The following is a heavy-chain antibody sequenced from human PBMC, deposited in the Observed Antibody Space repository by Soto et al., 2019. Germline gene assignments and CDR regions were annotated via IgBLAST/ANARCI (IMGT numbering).Heavy chain of an antibody. Sequence: GGSLRLSCAASGFTFSSYGMHWVRQAPGKGLEWVAVISYAGDNKYYADSVKGRFTISRDNSKNTLYLQMNSLRAEDTAVYYCAKPSSGNYDFWSGYQKSEFDYWGQGTLVTVSS. CDR2: ISYAGDNK. J-gene: IGHJ4*02. D-gene: IGHD3-3*01. V-gene: IGHV3-30*18. CDR3: AKPSSGNYDFWSGYQKSEFDY. CDR1: GFTFSSYG.